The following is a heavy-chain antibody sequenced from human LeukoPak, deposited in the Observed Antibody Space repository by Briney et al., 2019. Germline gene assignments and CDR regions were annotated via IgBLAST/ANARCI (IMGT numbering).Heavy chain of an antibody. J-gene: IGHJ3*02. Sequence: ASVKVSCKASGYTFTGYYMHWVRQAPGQGLEWMGWINPNSGNTGYAQKFQGRVTITRNTSISTAYMELSSLRSEDTAAYYCARSGYSTPDAFDIWGQGTMVTVSS. CDR3: ARSGYSTPDAFDI. CDR2: INPNSGNT. D-gene: IGHD3-3*01. CDR1: GYTFTGYY. V-gene: IGHV1-8*03.